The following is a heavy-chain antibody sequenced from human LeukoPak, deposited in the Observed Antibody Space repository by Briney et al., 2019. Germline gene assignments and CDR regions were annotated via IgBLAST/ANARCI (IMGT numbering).Heavy chain of an antibody. J-gene: IGHJ4*02. CDR3: ARDRRNGDEGCDY. CDR2: IYTGGST. V-gene: IGHV3-53*01. D-gene: IGHD1-1*01. CDR1: GFSVSSSY. Sequence: GGSLRLSCAASGFSVSSSYMSWVRQAPGKGLEWVSVIYTGGSTYYADSVKGRFTISRDNSKNTLSLQMNSLRAEDTAVYYCARDRRNGDEGCDYWGQGTLVTVSS.